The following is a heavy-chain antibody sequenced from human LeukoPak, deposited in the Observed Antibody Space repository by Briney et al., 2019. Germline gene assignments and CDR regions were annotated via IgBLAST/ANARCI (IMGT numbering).Heavy chain of an antibody. D-gene: IGHD3-3*01. V-gene: IGHV3-7*04. CDR1: GFTCSNYW. CDR3: ARGSGFLVDY. Sequence: GGSLRLSCAASGFTCSNYWMNWVRQAPGKGQEWVAIIKQDGSEIYYVDSVKGRFTISRDNAEKSLFLQMNSLRAEDTAVYYCARGSGFLVDYWGQGTLVTVSS. J-gene: IGHJ4*02. CDR2: IKQDGSEI.